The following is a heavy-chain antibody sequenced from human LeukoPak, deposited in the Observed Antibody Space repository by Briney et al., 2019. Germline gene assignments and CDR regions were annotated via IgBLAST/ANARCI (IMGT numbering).Heavy chain of an antibody. J-gene: IGHJ4*02. CDR2: INGKTGGETA. V-gene: IGHV3-15*01. CDR1: GFTFRNAW. CDR3: TTSYY. Sequence: GGTLRLSCAGSGFTFRNAWTNWVRQAPGKGVEWVGRINGKTGGETADYAAPVKGRFTISRDDSENTLDLQMNSLKSEDTAFYYCTTSYYWGQGTLVT.